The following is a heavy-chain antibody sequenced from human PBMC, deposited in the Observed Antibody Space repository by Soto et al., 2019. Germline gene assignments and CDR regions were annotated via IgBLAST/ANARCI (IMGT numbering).Heavy chain of an antibody. CDR1: GGSISSYY. D-gene: IGHD4-17*01. CDR3: ARDYGDYALDI. CDR2: IYYSGST. J-gene: IGHJ3*02. Sequence: SETLSLTCTVSGGSISSYYWSWIRQPPGKGLEWIGYIYYSGSTNYNPSLKSRVTISVDTSKNQFSLKLSSVTAADTAVYYCARDYGDYALDIWGQGTMVTVSS. V-gene: IGHV4-59*01.